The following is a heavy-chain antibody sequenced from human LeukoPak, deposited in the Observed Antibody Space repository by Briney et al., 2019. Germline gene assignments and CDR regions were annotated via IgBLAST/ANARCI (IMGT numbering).Heavy chain of an antibody. V-gene: IGHV3-48*03. CDR1: GFTFSSYE. J-gene: IGHJ4*02. CDR2: ISSSGSTI. D-gene: IGHD5-18*01. Sequence: GGSPRLSCAASGFTFSSYEMNWVRQAPGKGLEWVSYISSSGSTIYYADSVKGRFTISRDNAKNSLYLQMNSLRAEDTAVYYCARDGYSYGYGDYWGQGTLVTVSS. CDR3: ARDGYSYGYGDY.